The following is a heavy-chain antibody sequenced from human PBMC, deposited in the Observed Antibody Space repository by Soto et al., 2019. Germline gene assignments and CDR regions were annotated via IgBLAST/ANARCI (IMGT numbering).Heavy chain of an antibody. CDR2: IKQDGSEE. J-gene: IGHJ6*02. V-gene: IGHV3-7*01. Sequence: PGGSLRLSCAASGFTFDDYAMHWVRQVPGKGLEWVANIKQDGSEEYYVDSVKGRLTISRDNAKNSLYLQLNSLRAEDTAVYYCARVGLRFLEWLFNPGYGMDVWGQGTTVTVSS. CDR1: GFTFDDYA. CDR3: ARVGLRFLEWLFNPGYGMDV. D-gene: IGHD3-3*01.